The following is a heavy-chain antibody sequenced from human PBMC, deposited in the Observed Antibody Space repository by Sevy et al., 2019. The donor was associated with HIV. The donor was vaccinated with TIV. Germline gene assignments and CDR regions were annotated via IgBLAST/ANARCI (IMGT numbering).Heavy chain of an antibody. CDR1: GFTFSSYS. V-gene: IGHV3-21*01. CDR2: ISSGSSYM. J-gene: IGHJ3*01. CDR3: AGAREMWLVQKAFDV. D-gene: IGHD6-19*01. Sequence: GGSLRLSCAASGFTFSSYSMNWVRQAPGKGLEWVSSISSGSSYMYYADSVKGRFTISRDNAKNSLYLQMNSLRAEDTAEYYCAGAREMWLVQKAFDVWGQGTMVTVSS.